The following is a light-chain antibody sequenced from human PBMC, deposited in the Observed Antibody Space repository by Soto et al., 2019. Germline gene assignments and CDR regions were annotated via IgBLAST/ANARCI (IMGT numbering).Light chain of an antibody. J-gene: IGLJ1*01. V-gene: IGLV2-14*01. CDR3: TSYTTSSTYV. CDR2: DVS. Sequence: QSVLTQPDSVSGSPGQSITISCTGTSSGVGGYNYVSWYQQHPGKAPKLMIYDVSNRPSGVSNRFSGSKSGNTASLTISGLQAEDEADYYCTSYTTSSTYVFGTRTKVTVL. CDR1: SSGVGGYNY.